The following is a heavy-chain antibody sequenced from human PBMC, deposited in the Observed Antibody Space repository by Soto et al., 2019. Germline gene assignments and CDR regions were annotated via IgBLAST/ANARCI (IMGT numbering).Heavy chain of an antibody. CDR3: ASVPPIAEGVDD. CDR1: GGSISSSSYY. Sequence: PSETLSLTCTVSGGSISSSSYYWGWIRQPPGKGLEWIGSIYYSGSTYYNPSLKSRVTISVDTSKNQFSLKLSSVTAADTAVYYCASVPPIAEGVDDWGQGTRVTVSS. J-gene: IGHJ4*02. D-gene: IGHD6-13*01. CDR2: IYYSGST. V-gene: IGHV4-39*01.